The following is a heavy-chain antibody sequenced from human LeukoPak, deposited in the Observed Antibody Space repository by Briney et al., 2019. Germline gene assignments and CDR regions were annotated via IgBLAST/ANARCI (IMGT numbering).Heavy chain of an antibody. V-gene: IGHV4-39*01. CDR1: GDSISSSSYY. Sequence: SETLSLTCSVSGDSISSSSYYWSWIRQSPGKGLEWIGSIYYNGNTYYNPPLKSRLTIALDTSRNQFSLKLTSVTAADTAVYSRARHRKVDTAGDYWGQGTLVTVSS. D-gene: IGHD5-18*01. J-gene: IGHJ4*02. CDR3: ARHRKVDTAGDY. CDR2: IYYNGNT.